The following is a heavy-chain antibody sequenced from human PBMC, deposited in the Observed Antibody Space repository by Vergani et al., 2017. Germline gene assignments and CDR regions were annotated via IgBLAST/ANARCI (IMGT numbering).Heavy chain of an antibody. D-gene: IGHD5-12*01. CDR3: ASYDSDGYGY. CDR1: GYTFTGYH. Sequence: QVQLVQSGAEVKKPGASVKVSCKASGYTFTGYHMHWVRQAPGQGLEWMGIINPSGGSTGYAQKFQDRVTMTRDTSTSTVYMELSSLRSEDTAVYYCASYDSDGYGYWGQGTLVTVSS. V-gene: IGHV1-46*01. CDR2: INPSGGST. J-gene: IGHJ4*02.